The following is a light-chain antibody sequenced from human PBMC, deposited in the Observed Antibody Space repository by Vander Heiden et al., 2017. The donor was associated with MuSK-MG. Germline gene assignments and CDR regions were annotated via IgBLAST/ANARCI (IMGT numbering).Light chain of an antibody. Sequence: QPITNSCRSSQSSVYSDGNTYLNWFQQRPGQSPRRLIYKGSIRYSGVPHHISDSGYCTAFALKISRAEAHNVGVYYSIQGKHWPRIFGGGTKVEIK. CDR3: IQGKHWPRI. J-gene: IGKJ4*01. CDR1: QSSVYSDGNTY. CDR2: KGS. V-gene: IGKV2-30*01.